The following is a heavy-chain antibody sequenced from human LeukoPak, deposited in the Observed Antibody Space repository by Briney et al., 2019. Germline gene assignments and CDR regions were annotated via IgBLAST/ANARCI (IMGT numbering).Heavy chain of an antibody. CDR3: ARETVAGSGFDY. Sequence: GGSLRLSCAASGFTFSSYVMHWVRQAPGKGLEWVAVISYDGSNKYYADSVKGRFTISRDNSKNTLYLQMNSLRAEDTAVYYCARETVAGSGFDYWGQGTLVTVSS. CDR1: GFTFSSYV. CDR2: ISYDGSNK. D-gene: IGHD6-19*01. J-gene: IGHJ4*02. V-gene: IGHV3-30*04.